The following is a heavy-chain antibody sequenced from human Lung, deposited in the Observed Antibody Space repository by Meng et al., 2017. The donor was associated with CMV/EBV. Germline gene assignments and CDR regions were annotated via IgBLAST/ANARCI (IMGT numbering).Heavy chain of an antibody. Sequence: ASVKVSCKASGYTFTSYGISWVRQAPGQGLEWMGWISAYNGNTNYAQKLQGRVTMTTDTSTSTAYMELRSLRSDDTAVYYCERIGATSSYYYVMDVWCQGTXVTVYS. V-gene: IGHV1-18*01. CDR2: ISAYNGNT. CDR1: GYTFTSYG. CDR3: ERIGATSSYYYVMDV. D-gene: IGHD1-26*01. J-gene: IGHJ6*02.